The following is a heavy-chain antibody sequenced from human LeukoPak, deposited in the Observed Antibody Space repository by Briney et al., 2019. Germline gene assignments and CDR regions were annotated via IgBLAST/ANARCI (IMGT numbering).Heavy chain of an antibody. CDR3: TTTPPPSGGYSYGMAKYFDY. V-gene: IGHV3-49*03. J-gene: IGHJ4*02. CDR1: GFTFGDYA. CDR2: IRSKAYGGTT. Sequence: GGSLRLSCTASGFTFGDYAMSWFRQAPGKGLEWVGFIRSKAYGGTTEYAASVKGRFTISRDDSKSIAYLQMNSLKTEDTAVYYCTTTPPPSGGYSYGMAKYFDYWGQGTLVTVSS. D-gene: IGHD5-18*01.